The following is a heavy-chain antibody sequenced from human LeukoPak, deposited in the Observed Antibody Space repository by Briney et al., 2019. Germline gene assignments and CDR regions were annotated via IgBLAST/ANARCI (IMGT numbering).Heavy chain of an antibody. CDR2: ITVILGVD. D-gene: IGHD2-21*02. J-gene: IGHJ4*02. CDR1: GGTFSNYI. CDR3: ASGLAYCGSDCSNFGY. V-gene: IGHV1-69*02. Sequence: ASVRVSCKASGGTFSNYIISWARQAPGQGLEWMGRITVILGVDEYAQKFVGRVTITADKFTSTAYMELRSLRSEDTAIYYCASGLAYCGSDCSNFGYWGQGTLVTVSS.